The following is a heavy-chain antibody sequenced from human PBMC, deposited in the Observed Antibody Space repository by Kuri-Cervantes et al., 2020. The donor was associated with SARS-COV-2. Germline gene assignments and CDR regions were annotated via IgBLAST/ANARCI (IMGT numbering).Heavy chain of an antibody. V-gene: IGHV3-48*03. CDR3: ARAARVEFFDH. CDR1: GFTFSNYE. Sequence: GGSLRLSCAASGFTFSNYEMNWIRQAPGKGLERVASISSSSSIIYSADSVKGRFTISRDNAKQSLFLEMSSLRAEDTAVYYCARAARVEFFDHWGQGTLVTVSS. CDR2: ISSSSSII. J-gene: IGHJ4*02. D-gene: IGHD3-10*01.